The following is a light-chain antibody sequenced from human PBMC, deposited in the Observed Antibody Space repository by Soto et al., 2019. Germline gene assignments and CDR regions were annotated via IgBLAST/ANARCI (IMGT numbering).Light chain of an antibody. CDR1: QSVLFSSNNKNY. V-gene: IGKV4-1*01. Sequence: DIVMTQSPDSLAVSLGERATINCKSSQSVLFSSNNKNYLAWYQQKPGQPPNLLISWASTRDSGVPDRFSGSGSGTEFTLTISNLQAEDVAVYYCQQYYSTPYTFGQGTKLEI. J-gene: IGKJ2*01. CDR3: QQYYSTPYT. CDR2: WAS.